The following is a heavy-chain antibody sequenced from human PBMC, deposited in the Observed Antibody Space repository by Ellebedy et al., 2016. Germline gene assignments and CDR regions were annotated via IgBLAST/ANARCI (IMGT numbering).Heavy chain of an antibody. J-gene: IGHJ2*01. CDR2: ISSSGSTI. D-gene: IGHD4-17*01. V-gene: IGHV3-11*01. CDR1: GFTFSDYY. Sequence: GESLKISCAASGFTFSDYYMSWIRQAPGKGLEWVSYISSSGSTIYYADSVKGRFTISRDNAKNSLYLQMNSLRAEDTAVYYCASALQSYQGDYGLFDLWGRGTLVTVSS. CDR3: ASALQSYQGDYGLFDL.